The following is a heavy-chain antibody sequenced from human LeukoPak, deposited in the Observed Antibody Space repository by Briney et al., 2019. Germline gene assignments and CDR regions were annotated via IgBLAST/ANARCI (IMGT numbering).Heavy chain of an antibody. CDR1: GGSISSYY. V-gene: IGHV4-59*12. D-gene: IGHD3-22*01. J-gene: IGHJ5*02. CDR2: IYYSGST. CDR3: ARDRRGYYYDSSGYFP. Sequence: SETLSLTCTVSGGSISSYYWSWIRQPPGKGLEWIGYIYYSGSTNYNPSLKSRVTISVDTSKNQFSLKPSSVTATDTAVYYCARDRRGYYYDSSGYFPWGQGTLVAVSS.